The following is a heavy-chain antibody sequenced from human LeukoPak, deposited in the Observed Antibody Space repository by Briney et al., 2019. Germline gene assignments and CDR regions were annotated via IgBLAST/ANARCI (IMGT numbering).Heavy chain of an antibody. CDR1: GYTFTSYD. CDR3: ARDLGDFWSYAMDY. V-gene: IGHV1-8*01. CDR2: MNPNSGNT. J-gene: IGHJ4*02. D-gene: IGHD3-3*01. Sequence: ASVKVSCKASGYTFTSYDINWVRQATGQGLEWMGWMNPNSGNTGYAQKFQGRVTMTRNTSISTAYMELSGLRSEDTAVYYCARDLGDFWSYAMDYWGQGTLVTVSS.